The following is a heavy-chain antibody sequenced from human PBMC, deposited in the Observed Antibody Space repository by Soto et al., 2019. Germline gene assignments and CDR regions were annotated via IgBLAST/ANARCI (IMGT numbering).Heavy chain of an antibody. D-gene: IGHD3-22*01. V-gene: IGHV5-51*01. Sequence: RGESLKISCKGSGYSFTSYWIGWVRQMPGKGLEWMGIIYPGDSDTRYSPSFQGQVTISADKSISTAYLQWSSLKASDTAMYYCARPYYDSSGYYYNIPGYWGQGTLVTVSS. J-gene: IGHJ4*02. CDR3: ARPYYDSSGYYYNIPGY. CDR1: GYSFTSYW. CDR2: IYPGDSDT.